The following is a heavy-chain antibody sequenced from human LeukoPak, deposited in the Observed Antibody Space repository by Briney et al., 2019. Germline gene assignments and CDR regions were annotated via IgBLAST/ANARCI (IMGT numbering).Heavy chain of an antibody. CDR2: MKQSGTP. D-gene: IGHD3-10*01. CDR1: GGSFSAFH. J-gene: IGHJ4*02. Sequence: SETLSLTCAVYGGSFSAFHWNWIRQSPAKGLEWLGEMKQSGTPRYNPSLQSRVTISVDKSKDQFSLNVRSVTAADTAVYYCASRPFLYGFRTYFDNWAQGTLVTVSS. CDR3: ASRPFLYGFRTYFDN. V-gene: IGHV4-34*01.